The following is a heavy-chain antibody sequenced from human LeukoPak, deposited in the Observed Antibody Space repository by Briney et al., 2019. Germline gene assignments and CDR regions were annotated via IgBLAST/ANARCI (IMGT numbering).Heavy chain of an antibody. CDR2: ISWDGGST. J-gene: IGHJ6*02. D-gene: IGHD2-8*01. Sequence: VGSLRLSCAASGFTFSSYAMSWVRQAPGKGLEWVSLISWDGGSTYYADSVKGRFTISRDNSKNPLYLQMNSLRTEDTALYYCAKDICRYGVCYTNYYYGMDVWGQGTTVTVSS. V-gene: IGHV3-43*01. CDR3: AKDICRYGVCYTNYYYGMDV. CDR1: GFTFSSYA.